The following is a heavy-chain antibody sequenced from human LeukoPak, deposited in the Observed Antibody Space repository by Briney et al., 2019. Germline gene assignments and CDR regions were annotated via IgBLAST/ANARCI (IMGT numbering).Heavy chain of an antibody. D-gene: IGHD1-26*01. J-gene: IGHJ6*02. CDR2: ISAYNGNT. CDR1: GYTFTSYG. CDR3: ASPIVGATSPYYYYGMDV. V-gene: IGHV1-18*01. Sequence: GASVKVSCKASGYTFTSYGNSWVRQAPGQGLEWMGWISAYNGNTNYAQKLQGRVTMTRDTSTSTVYMELSSLRSEDTAVYYCASPIVGATSPYYYYGMDVWGQGTTVTVSS.